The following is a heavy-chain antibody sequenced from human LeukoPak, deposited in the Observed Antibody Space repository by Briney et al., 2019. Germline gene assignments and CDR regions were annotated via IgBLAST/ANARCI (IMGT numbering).Heavy chain of an antibody. CDR3: ARGGLEPVDY. Sequence: GSLRLSCAASGFTFGTFWMHWVRQAPGKGLVWVSRINPEETTTNYADAVKGRFTISRDNAKNTLYLQMNSLRAEDTAVYYCARGGLEPVDYWGQGTLVTVSS. J-gene: IGHJ4*02. V-gene: IGHV3-74*01. D-gene: IGHD1-14*01. CDR1: GFTFGTFW. CDR2: INPEETTT.